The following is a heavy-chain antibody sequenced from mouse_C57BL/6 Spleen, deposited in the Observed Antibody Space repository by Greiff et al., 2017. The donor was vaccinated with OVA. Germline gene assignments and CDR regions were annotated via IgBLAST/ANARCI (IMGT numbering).Heavy chain of an antibody. D-gene: IGHD1-1*01. CDR1: GYTFTEYT. V-gene: IGHV1-62-2*01. J-gene: IGHJ3*01. CDR2: FYPGSGSI. CDR3: ARHEDYYGSSYVGWFAY. Sequence: VHLVESGAELVKPGASVKLSCKASGYTFTEYTIHWVKQRSGQGLEWIGWFYPGSGSIKYNEKFKDKATLTADKSSSTVYMELSRLTSEDSAVYFCARHEDYYGSSYVGWFAYWGQGTLVTVSA.